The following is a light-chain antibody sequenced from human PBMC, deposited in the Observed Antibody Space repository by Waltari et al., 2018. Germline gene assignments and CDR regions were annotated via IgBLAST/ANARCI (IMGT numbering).Light chain of an antibody. CDR2: DAS. CDR1: QSLRRD. CDR3: QQYHDWPRT. V-gene: IGKV3-15*01. Sequence: DILLTQSPATLSVSPGDRATLFCRASQSLRRDLAWYQQKPGQAPRLLVYDASTREVGVPDRFSGSGFRTEFTLTISSLQSEDSAVYYCQQYHDWPRTFGQGTKVEIK. J-gene: IGKJ1*01.